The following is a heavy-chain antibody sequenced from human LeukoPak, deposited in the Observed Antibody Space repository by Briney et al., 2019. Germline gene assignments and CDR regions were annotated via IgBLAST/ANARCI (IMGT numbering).Heavy chain of an antibody. J-gene: IGHJ4*02. Sequence: SETLSLTCTVSGGSISGGGSYWSWIRQPPGKGLEWIGYIYYNGNTYYNPSLKSRVTMSVDTSKNHFSLKLNSVSAADTAVYYCARTLKYTIGQSDYWGQGTLVTVSS. CDR1: GGSISGGGSY. CDR2: IYYNGNT. CDR3: ARTLKYTIGQSDY. V-gene: IGHV4-30-4*01. D-gene: IGHD2-2*02.